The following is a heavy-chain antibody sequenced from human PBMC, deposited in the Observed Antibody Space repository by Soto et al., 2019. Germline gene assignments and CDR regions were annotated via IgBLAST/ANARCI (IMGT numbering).Heavy chain of an antibody. CDR2: IIPILGIA. CDR1: GGTFSSDT. V-gene: IGHV1-69*02. J-gene: IGHJ5*02. Sequence: SVKGSCKASGGTFSSDTISWVRQAPGQGLEWMGRIIPILGIANYAQKFQGRVTMTEDTSTDTAYMELSSLRSEDTAVYYCATVGATSNWFDPWGQGTLVTVSS. D-gene: IGHD1-26*01. CDR3: ATVGATSNWFDP.